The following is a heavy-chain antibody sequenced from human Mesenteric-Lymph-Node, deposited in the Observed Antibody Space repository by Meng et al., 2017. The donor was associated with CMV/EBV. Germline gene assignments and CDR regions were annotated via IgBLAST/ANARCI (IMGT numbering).Heavy chain of an antibody. CDR3: ARRPGYSSSYYWYFDL. J-gene: IGHJ2*01. V-gene: IGHV4-34*01. Sequence: YGGSFSGYSWGWIRQPPGKGLEWIGEINHSGSTNYSPSLKRRVTISVDTSKNQFSLKLNSVTAADTAAYYCARRPGYSSSYYWYFDLWGRGTLVTVSS. CDR2: INHSGST. CDR1: GGSFSGYS. D-gene: IGHD6-13*01.